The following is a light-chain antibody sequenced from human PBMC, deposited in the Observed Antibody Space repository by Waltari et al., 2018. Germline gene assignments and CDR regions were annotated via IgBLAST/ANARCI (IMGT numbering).Light chain of an antibody. CDR1: SSDVGGYKH. CDR2: DVT. Sequence: QSALTQPRSVSGSPGQSVTISCTGPSSDVGGYKHVSWYQQPPGDAPKLIFYDVTKRPSGVPDRFSGSKSGNTASLTISGLQAEDEADYYCCSFAGSYTWVFGGGTKVTVL. V-gene: IGLV2-11*01. CDR3: CSFAGSYTWV. J-gene: IGLJ3*02.